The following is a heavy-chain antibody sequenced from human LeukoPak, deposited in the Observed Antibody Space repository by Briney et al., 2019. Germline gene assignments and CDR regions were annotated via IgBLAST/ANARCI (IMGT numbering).Heavy chain of an antibody. CDR2: ISGSGGST. Sequence: GGSLRLSCAASGFTFSSYAMSWVRQAPGKGLEWVSAISGSGGSTYYADSVKGRFTISRDNSENTLYLQMNSLRAEDTAVYYCAKAFRGASSRSGYWGQGTLVTVSS. D-gene: IGHD3-10*01. CDR3: AKAFRGASSRSGY. CDR1: GFTFSSYA. V-gene: IGHV3-23*01. J-gene: IGHJ4*02.